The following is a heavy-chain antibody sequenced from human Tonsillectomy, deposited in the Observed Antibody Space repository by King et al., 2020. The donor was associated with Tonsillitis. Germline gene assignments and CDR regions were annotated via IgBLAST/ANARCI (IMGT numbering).Heavy chain of an antibody. CDR1: GFTFSSSS. V-gene: IGHV3-21*01. D-gene: IGHD6-19*01. CDR2: ISGSSSYI. Sequence: VQLVESGGGLVKPGGSLRLSCAASGFTFSSSSMNWVRQAPGKGLEWVSSISGSSSYIYYADSVKGRFTISRDNAKNSLYLQMNSLRAEDTAVYYCARDSSGWYYFDYWGQGTLVTVSS. J-gene: IGHJ4*02. CDR3: ARDSSGWYYFDY.